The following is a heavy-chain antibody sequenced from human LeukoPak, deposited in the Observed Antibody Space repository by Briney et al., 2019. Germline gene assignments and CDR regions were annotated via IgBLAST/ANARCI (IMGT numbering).Heavy chain of an antibody. D-gene: IGHD6-13*01. CDR1: GYTFTGYF. J-gene: IGHJ4*02. CDR2: INPNTGDT. Sequence: ASVKVSCKAAGYTFTGYFMHWVRQAPGQGLEWMGSINPNTGDTRYAQKFQGRVTMTRDTSISTAYLELSRLRSDDTALYYCARKSMAAVGTFDYWGQGTLVTVSS. V-gene: IGHV1-2*02. CDR3: ARKSMAAVGTFDY.